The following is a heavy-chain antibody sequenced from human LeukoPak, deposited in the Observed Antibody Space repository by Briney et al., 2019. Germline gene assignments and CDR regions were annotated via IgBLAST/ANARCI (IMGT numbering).Heavy chain of an antibody. CDR3: ARDYQENSSSWYYYGMDV. D-gene: IGHD6-13*01. Sequence: ASVKVSCKASGYTFTSYYMHWVRQAPGQGLEWMGIINPSGGSTSYAQKFQGRVTMTRDTSTSTVYMELSSLRSEDTAVYYCARDYQENSSSWYYYGMDVWGQGTTVTVSS. J-gene: IGHJ6*02. CDR2: INPSGGST. V-gene: IGHV1-46*01. CDR1: GYTFTSYY.